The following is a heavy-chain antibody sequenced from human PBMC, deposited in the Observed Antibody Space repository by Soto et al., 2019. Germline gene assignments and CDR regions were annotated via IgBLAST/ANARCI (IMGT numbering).Heavy chain of an antibody. Sequence: EVQLLGSGGGLVQPGGSLRLSCAASGLTFSTYAMSWVRQAPGKGLEWVSSISGNGANTYYTDSVKGRFIISRDNSKNTLSLQMNCLSAEDTALYYCAKDRPNYYGSGGGYYKAGGDYWGQGTLVTVSS. D-gene: IGHD3-10*01. CDR1: GLTFSTYA. J-gene: IGHJ4*02. CDR2: ISGNGANT. V-gene: IGHV3-23*01. CDR3: AKDRPNYYGSGGGYYKAGGDY.